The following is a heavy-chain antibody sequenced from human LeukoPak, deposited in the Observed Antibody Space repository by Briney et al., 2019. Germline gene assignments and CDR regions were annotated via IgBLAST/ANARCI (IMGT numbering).Heavy chain of an antibody. Sequence: PSETLSLTCAVYGGSFSGYYWSWIRQPPGKGLEWIGEINHSGSTNYNPSLKSRVTISVDTSKNQFSLKLSSVTAADTAVYYCARRFTSIAARTYNWFDPWGQGTLVTVSS. V-gene: IGHV4-34*01. CDR3: ARRFTSIAARTYNWFDP. CDR2: INHSGST. J-gene: IGHJ5*02. D-gene: IGHD6-6*01. CDR1: GGSFSGYY.